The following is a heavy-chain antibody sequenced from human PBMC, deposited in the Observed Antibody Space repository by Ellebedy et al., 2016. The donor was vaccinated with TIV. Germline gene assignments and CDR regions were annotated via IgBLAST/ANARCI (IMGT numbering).Heavy chain of an antibody. Sequence: GSLRLXXTVSGGSISSSSYYWGWIRQPPGKGLEWIGSIYYSGSTYYNPSLKSRVTISVDTSKNQFSLKLSSVTAADTAVYYCARSMVATTPYFDYWGQGTLVTVSS. V-gene: IGHV4-39*07. CDR1: GGSISSSSYY. CDR2: IYYSGST. CDR3: ARSMVATTPYFDY. J-gene: IGHJ4*02. D-gene: IGHD2-15*01.